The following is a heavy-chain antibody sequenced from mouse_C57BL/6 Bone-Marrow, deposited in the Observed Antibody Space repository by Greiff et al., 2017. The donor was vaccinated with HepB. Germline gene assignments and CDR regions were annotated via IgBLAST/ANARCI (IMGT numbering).Heavy chain of an antibody. CDR3: ARRGLTGDY. J-gene: IGHJ2*01. D-gene: IGHD4-1*01. Sequence: EVKLMESGPGPVKPSQSLSLTCSVPGYSITSGYYWNWIRQFPGNKLEWMGYISYDGSNNYNPSLKNRISITRDTSKNQFFLKLNSVTTEDTATYYCARRGLTGDYWGQGTTLTVSS. CDR1: GYSITSGYY. V-gene: IGHV3-6*01. CDR2: ISYDGSN.